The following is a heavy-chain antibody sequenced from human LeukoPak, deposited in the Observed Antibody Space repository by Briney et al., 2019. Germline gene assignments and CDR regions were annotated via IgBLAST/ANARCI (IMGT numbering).Heavy chain of an antibody. CDR2: ISYSGST. V-gene: IGHV4-39*01. CDR1: GGSISSSSYY. D-gene: IGHD6-19*01. Sequence: SETLSLTCTVSGGSISSSSYYWGWIRQPPGKGLEWIGSISYSGSTSYNASLKSRATIFVDTSKNQFSLKLSSVNAADTAVYYCARHVATGVAVAGNGAFDIWGQGTMVTVSS. J-gene: IGHJ3*02. CDR3: ARHVATGVAVAGNGAFDI.